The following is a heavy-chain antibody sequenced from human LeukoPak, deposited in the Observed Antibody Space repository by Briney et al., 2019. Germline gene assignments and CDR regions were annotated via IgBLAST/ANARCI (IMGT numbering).Heavy chain of an antibody. CDR3: AKSPVSSCRGSFCYPFDY. Sequence: GGSLRLSCAASGFTFSTYIMNWVRQAPGKGLEWVSAISGSDDGTYYADSVKGRFTISRDNSRSTLYLQMNTLRAEDTAVYFCAKSPVSSCRGSFCYPFDYWGQGNLVTVSS. CDR1: GFTFSTYI. V-gene: IGHV3-23*01. J-gene: IGHJ4*02. CDR2: ISGSDDGT. D-gene: IGHD2-15*01.